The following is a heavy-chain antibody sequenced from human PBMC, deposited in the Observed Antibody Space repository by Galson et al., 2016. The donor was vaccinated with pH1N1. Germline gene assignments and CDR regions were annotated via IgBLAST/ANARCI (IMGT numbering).Heavy chain of an antibody. V-gene: IGHV4-61*09. Sequence: LSLTCTVSGGSISSDSYYWSWIRQPAGKGLEWIGYIYTSGSTNYNPSLKSRVTISVDTSKSHFSLNLSSVTAADTAVYYCARVVTWELGYYFDYWGQGTLVTVSS. D-gene: IGHD1-26*01. CDR3: ARVVTWELGYYFDY. J-gene: IGHJ4*02. CDR2: IYTSGST. CDR1: GGSISSDSYY.